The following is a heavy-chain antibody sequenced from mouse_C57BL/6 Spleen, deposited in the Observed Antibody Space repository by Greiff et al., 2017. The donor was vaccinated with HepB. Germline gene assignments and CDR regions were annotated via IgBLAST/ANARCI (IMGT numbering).Heavy chain of an antibody. CDR1: GYTFTSYW. CDR3: ARRGSSPYYAMDY. J-gene: IGHJ4*01. Sequence: QVQLQQPGAELVRPGTSVKLSCKASGYTFTSYWMHWVKQRPGQGLEWIGVIDPSDSYTNYNQKFKGKATLTVDTSSSTAYMQISSLTSEDSAVYYCARRGSSPYYAMDYWGQGTSVTVSS. V-gene: IGHV1-59*01. CDR2: IDPSDSYT. D-gene: IGHD1-1*01.